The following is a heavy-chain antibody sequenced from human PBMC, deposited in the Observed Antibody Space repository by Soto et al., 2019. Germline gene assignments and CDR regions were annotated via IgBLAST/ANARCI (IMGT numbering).Heavy chain of an antibody. CDR2: IWYDGTQK. V-gene: IGHV3-33*01. Sequence: PGGSLRLSCEASGFTFNTYSLHWVRQPPGKGLEWLAAIWYDGTQKYYADSVKGRFIISRDNSKNTLHLEVNSLRAEDTAVYYCARAGGTTVTGLWHFDSWGQGTLVTVSS. J-gene: IGHJ4*02. D-gene: IGHD4-17*01. CDR1: GFTFNTYS. CDR3: ARAGGTTVTGLWHFDS.